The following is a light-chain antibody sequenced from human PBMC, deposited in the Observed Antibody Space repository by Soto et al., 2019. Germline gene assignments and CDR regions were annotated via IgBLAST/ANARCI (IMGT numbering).Light chain of an antibody. Sequence: QSVLTQPPSVSGAPGQRVTISCTGSSSNIGAGYDVHWYQQLPGTAPKLLIYGNSNRPSGVPDRFSGSKSGTSASLAITGLQAEDEVDDSAQSDINSLSVYVFGTGTKVPVL. J-gene: IGLJ1*01. CDR3: QSDINSLSVYV. V-gene: IGLV1-40*01. CDR1: SSNIGAGYD. CDR2: GNS.